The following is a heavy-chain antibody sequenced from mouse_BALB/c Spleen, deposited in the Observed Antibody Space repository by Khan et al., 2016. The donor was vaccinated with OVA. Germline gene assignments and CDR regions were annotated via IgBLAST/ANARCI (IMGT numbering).Heavy chain of an antibody. CDR1: GFTFSAYG. Sequence: EVELVESGGDLVKPGGSLRLSCAASGFTFSAYGMSWVRQPPDKRLEWVATINSDGYYTYYPHTVKGRFTISRTNAENTLYLQLSSLKSEDTAIYYCASNLTGSFAYGGQGTLVTVSA. CDR3: ASNLTGSFAY. D-gene: IGHD4-1*01. CDR2: INSDGYYT. V-gene: IGHV5-6*01. J-gene: IGHJ3*01.